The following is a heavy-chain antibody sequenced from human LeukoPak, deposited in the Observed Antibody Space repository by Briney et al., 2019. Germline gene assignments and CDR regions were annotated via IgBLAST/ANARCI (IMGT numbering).Heavy chain of an antibody. CDR2: IFGSGGST. J-gene: IGHJ4*02. Sequence: GGSLRLSCAASGFTFSSYGMNWVRQAPGKGLEWVSAIFGSGGSTYYADSVKGRFTISRDNSKNTLYLQMNSLRAGDTAVYYCARGRGPAAVAPDYWGQGTLVAVSS. D-gene: IGHD2-2*01. V-gene: IGHV3-23*01. CDR1: GFTFSSYG. CDR3: ARGRGPAAVAPDY.